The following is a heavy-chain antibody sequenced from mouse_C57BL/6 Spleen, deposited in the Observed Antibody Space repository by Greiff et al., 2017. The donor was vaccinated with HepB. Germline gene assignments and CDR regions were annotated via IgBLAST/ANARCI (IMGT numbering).Heavy chain of an antibody. D-gene: IGHD2-3*01. J-gene: IGHJ2*01. V-gene: IGHV1-69*01. CDR1: GYTFTSYW. CDR3: ARGWLLRFLDY. Sequence: QVQLQQPGAELVMPGASVKLSCKASGYTFTSYWMHWVKRRPGQGLEWIGEIDPSDSYTNYNQKFKGKSTLTVDKSSSTAYMQLSSLTSEDSAVYYCARGWLLRFLDYWGQGTTLTVSS. CDR2: IDPSDSYT.